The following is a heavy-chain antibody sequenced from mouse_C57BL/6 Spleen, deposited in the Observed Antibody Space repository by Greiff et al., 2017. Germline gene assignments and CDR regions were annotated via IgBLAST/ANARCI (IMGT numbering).Heavy chain of an antibody. V-gene: IGHV1-64*01. D-gene: IGHD2-10*01. CDR1: GYTFTSYW. CDR2: IHPNSGST. CDR3: ARKGAYPYAMDY. Sequence: VQLQQPGAELVKPGASVKLSCKASGYTFTSYWMHWVKQRPGQGLEWIGMIHPNSGSTNYNEKFKSKATLTVDKSSSTAYMQLSSLTSEDSAVYYCARKGAYPYAMDYWGQGTSVTVSS. J-gene: IGHJ4*01.